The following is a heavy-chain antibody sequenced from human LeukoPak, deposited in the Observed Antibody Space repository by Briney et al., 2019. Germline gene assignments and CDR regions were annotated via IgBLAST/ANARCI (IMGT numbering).Heavy chain of an antibody. Sequence: GGSLRLSCAASGFTFTSYAMSWVRQAPGKGLEWVSLISASGTNTYYADSVKGRFTISRDNSKHTLSLQMNSLRAEDTAVYYCAKGKMTAYLNWFDPWGQGTLVTVSS. V-gene: IGHV3-23*01. CDR2: ISASGTNT. CDR3: AKGKMTAYLNWFDP. CDR1: GFTFTSYA. J-gene: IGHJ5*02. D-gene: IGHD3-9*01.